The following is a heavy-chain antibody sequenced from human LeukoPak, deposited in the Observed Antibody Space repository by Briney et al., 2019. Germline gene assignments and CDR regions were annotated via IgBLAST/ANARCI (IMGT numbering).Heavy chain of an antibody. J-gene: IGHJ4*02. CDR2: ISYDGSNK. V-gene: IGHV3-30*18. CDR1: GFTFSSYG. D-gene: IGHD3-22*01. Sequence: PGGSLRLSCAASGFTFSSYGMHWVRQAPGKGLEWVAVISYDGSNKYYADSVKGRFTISRDNSKNTLYLQMNSLRAEDTAVYYCAKEEGIDYYDSSGYYDYWGQGTLVTVSS. CDR3: AKEEGIDYYDSSGYYDY.